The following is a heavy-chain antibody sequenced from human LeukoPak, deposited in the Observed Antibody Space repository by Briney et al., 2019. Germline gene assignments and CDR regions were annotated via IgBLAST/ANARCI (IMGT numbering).Heavy chain of an antibody. CDR1: DGSISSSSYY. D-gene: IGHD3-10*01. CDR3: ARAVGSGSFQTYYYMDV. CDR2: IYYSGST. V-gene: IGHV4-39*07. Sequence: SETLSLTCTVSDGSISSSSYYWGWIRQPPGKGLEWIGNIYYSGSTYYNPSLKSRVTISVDTSKNQFSLKLSSVTAADTAVYYCARAVGSGSFQTYYYMDVWGKGTTATISS. J-gene: IGHJ6*03.